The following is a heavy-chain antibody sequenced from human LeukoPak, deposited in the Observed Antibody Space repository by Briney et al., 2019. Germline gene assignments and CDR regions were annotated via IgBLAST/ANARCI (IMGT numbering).Heavy chain of an antibody. D-gene: IGHD3-9*01. V-gene: IGHV4-4*02. CDR3: ASGGLVSRYLDH. Sequence: SETLSLTCAVSGGSISSSTWWTWVRQPPGKGLEWIGEIFYSGSTNSNPSLKSRLTMSVDESKHEFSLKLTSVTAADTAVYYCASGGLVSRYLDHWGQGTLVTVST. J-gene: IGHJ4*02. CDR1: GGSISSSTW. CDR2: IFYSGST.